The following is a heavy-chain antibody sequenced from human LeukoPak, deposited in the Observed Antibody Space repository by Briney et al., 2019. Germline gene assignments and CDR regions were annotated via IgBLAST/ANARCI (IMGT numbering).Heavy chain of an antibody. Sequence: ASVKVSCKASGYTFTSYGISWVRQAPGQGLEWMGWISAYNGNTNYAQKLQGRVTTTTDTSTSTAYMELRSLRSDDTAVYYCARYSSSWWHYYYYMDVWGKGTTVTVSS. D-gene: IGHD6-13*01. CDR2: ISAYNGNT. J-gene: IGHJ6*03. V-gene: IGHV1-18*01. CDR3: ARYSSSWWHYYYYMDV. CDR1: GYTFTSYG.